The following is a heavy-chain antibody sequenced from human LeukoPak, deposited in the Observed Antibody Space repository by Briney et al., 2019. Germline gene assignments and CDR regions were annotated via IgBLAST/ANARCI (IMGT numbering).Heavy chain of an antibody. CDR1: GFTFSSYG. D-gene: IGHD6-19*01. CDR2: ISYDGSNK. V-gene: IGHV3-30*18. Sequence: PGGSLRLSCAASGFTFSSYGMHWVRQAPGKGLEWVAVISYDGSNKYYADSVKGRFTISRDNSKNTLYLQMNSLRAEDTAVYYCAKHSTEQWLNWFDPWGQGTLVTVSS. CDR3: AKHSTEQWLNWFDP. J-gene: IGHJ5*02.